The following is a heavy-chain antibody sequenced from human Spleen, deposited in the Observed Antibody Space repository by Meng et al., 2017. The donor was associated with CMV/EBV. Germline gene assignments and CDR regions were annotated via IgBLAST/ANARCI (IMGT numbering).Heavy chain of an antibody. D-gene: IGHD3-9*01. J-gene: IGHJ6*02. Sequence: GGSLRLSCTASGFTFRDYALSWVRQAPGKGLEWVTLIRSKAYGGTTEYAASVKGRFTISRDDSKGIAYLQMNSLKTEDTAVYYCTRGDDILTGYPEYGMDVWGHGTTVPSP. V-gene: IGHV3-49*04. CDR1: GFTFRDYA. CDR2: IRSKAYGGTT. CDR3: TRGDDILTGYPEYGMDV.